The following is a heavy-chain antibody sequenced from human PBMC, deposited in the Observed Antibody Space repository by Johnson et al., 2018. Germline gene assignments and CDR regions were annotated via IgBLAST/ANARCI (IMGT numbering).Heavy chain of an antibody. Sequence: EVQLVESGGGLVQPGGSLRLSCAASGFTLSSYVMSWVRQAPGKGLEWVSAISGSGGSTYYADSVKGRFTIYRDNSKHTLYLQMTSLRAEDTAVYYCAKDLLGYSYGTDAFDIWGQGTMVTVSS. V-gene: IGHV3-23*04. CDR2: ISGSGGST. J-gene: IGHJ3*02. D-gene: IGHD5-18*01. CDR3: AKDLLGYSYGTDAFDI. CDR1: GFTLSSYV.